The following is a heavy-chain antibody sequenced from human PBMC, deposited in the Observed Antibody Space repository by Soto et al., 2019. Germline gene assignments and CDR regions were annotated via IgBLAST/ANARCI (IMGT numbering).Heavy chain of an antibody. CDR2: IIPILGIA. CDR1: GGTFSSYT. J-gene: IGHJ6*02. Sequence: QVQLVQSGAEVKKPGSSVKVSCKASGGTFSSYTISWVRQAPGQGLEWMGRIIPILGIANYAQKFQGRVTITADKSTSTGYMALSSLRSEDTAVYYCARFRGSYGMAVWGQGTTVTVSS. D-gene: IGHD3-10*01. V-gene: IGHV1-69*02. CDR3: ARFRGSYGMAV.